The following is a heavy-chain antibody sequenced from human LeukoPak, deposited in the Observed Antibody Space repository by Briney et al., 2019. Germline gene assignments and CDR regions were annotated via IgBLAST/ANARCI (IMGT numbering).Heavy chain of an antibody. Sequence: PSETLSLTCTLSRVSIRTYYLRWVRQPPGKGLEWIGYIYYTGDTSYNSSLKSRVTISVDTSNIQFSLKRSSVTAADTAAYYCARGGIAVPEYWGQGILVTVSS. CDR2: IYYTGDT. D-gene: IGHD6-19*01. V-gene: IGHV4-59*01. CDR1: RVSIRTYY. J-gene: IGHJ4*02. CDR3: ARGGIAVPEY.